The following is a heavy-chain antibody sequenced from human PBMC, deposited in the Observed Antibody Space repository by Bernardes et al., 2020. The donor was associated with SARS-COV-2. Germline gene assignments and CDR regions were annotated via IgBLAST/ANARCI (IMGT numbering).Heavy chain of an antibody. Sequence: SETLSLTCTVSGGSISSYYWSWIRQPPGKGLEWIGYVYYSGSTYYNPSLKSRVTISVDTSKNEFSLKLNSVTAADTAVYYWARFGGYSLKDGGQGTLVTVSS. D-gene: IGHD3-16*01. CDR2: VYYSGST. J-gene: IGHJ4*02. V-gene: IGHV4-59*08. CDR3: ARFGGYSLKD. CDR1: GGSISSYY.